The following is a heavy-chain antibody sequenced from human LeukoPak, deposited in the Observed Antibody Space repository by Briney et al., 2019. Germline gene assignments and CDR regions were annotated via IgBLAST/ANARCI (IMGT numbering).Heavy chain of an antibody. J-gene: IGHJ6*04. CDR1: GHSISTGYY. V-gene: IGHV4-38-2*01. CDR2: MSHNRGT. CDR3: ASYYASGVSAYNYYGMDV. D-gene: IGHD3-10*01. Sequence: SETLSLTCAVSGHSISTGYYWGWIRQPPRKGLEWIGSMSHNRGTYYNPSLKSRVTISMDTSKNQISLRLTSVTAADTAVYYCASYYASGVSAYNYYGMDVWGKGTTVTVSS.